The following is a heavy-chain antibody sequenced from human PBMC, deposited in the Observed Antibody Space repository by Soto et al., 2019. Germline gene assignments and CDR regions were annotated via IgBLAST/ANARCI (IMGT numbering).Heavy chain of an antibody. J-gene: IGHJ4*02. D-gene: IGHD6-19*01. V-gene: IGHV2-5*02. CDR3: AHIWYTSGSGDY. CDR1: GFSLSTSGVG. Sequence: QITLKESGPTLVKPTQTLTLTCTFSGFSLSTSGVGVGWIRQPPGKALEWLALIYWDDDKRYSPSLKSSLTITKDTSKTQVVLTMTDMDPVDTATYYCAHIWYTSGSGDYRGQGTLVTVSS. CDR2: IYWDDDK.